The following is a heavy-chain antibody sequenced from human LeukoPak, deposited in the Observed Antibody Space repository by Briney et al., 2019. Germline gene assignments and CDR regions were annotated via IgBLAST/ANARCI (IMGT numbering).Heavy chain of an antibody. CDR1: GVSICTSNYY. J-gene: IGHJ3*02. CDR3: AKSNGYGLVDI. D-gene: IGHD3-10*01. Sequence: SETLSLTRTVSGVSICTSNYYWGWIRRPPGKGRGWFGNIFYSGSTSSSPSSRSQVTISLDTSRNHFSLKLYSVTAADTAVYYCAKSNGYGLVDIGGEGTMVTVSS. V-gene: IGHV4-39*07. CDR2: IFYSGST.